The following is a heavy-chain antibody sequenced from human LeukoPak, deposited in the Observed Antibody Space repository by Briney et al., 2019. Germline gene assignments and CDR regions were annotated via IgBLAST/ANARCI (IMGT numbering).Heavy chain of an antibody. CDR3: ARGGSGVLGDY. CDR1: GYTFTSYA. D-gene: IGHD2-8*02. V-gene: IGHV1-3*01. J-gene: IGHJ4*02. Sequence: ASVKVSCKASGYTFTSYAMHWVRQAPGRRLEWMGWINAGNGNTKYSQKFQGRVTITRDTSASTAYMELSSLRSEDTAVYYCARGGSGVLGDYWGQGTLVTVSS. CDR2: INAGNGNT.